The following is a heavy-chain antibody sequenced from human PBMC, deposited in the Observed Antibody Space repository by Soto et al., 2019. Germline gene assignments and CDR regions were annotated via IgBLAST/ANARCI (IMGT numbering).Heavy chain of an antibody. V-gene: IGHV3-30-3*01. D-gene: IGHD3-3*01. Sequence: GGSLRLSCAASGFTFSSYAMHWVRQAPGKGLEWVAVISYDGSNKYYADSVKGRFTISRDNSKNTLYLQMNSLRAEDTAVYYCAREPITIFGVGARYYFDYWGQGTLVTVSS. J-gene: IGHJ4*02. CDR1: GFTFSSYA. CDR3: AREPITIFGVGARYYFDY. CDR2: ISYDGSNK.